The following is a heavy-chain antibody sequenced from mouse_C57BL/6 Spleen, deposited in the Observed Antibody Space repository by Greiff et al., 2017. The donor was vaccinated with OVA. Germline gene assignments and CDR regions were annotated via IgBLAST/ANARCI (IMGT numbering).Heavy chain of an antibody. D-gene: IGHD2-3*01. CDR3: ARRDGYPFAY. V-gene: IGHV5-17*01. J-gene: IGHJ3*01. Sequence: EVMLVESGGGLVKPGGSLKLSCAASGFTFSDYGMHWVRQAPEKGLEWVAYISSGSSTIYYADTVKGRFTISRDNAKNTLFLQMTSLRSEDTAMYYCARRDGYPFAYWGQGTLVTVSA. CDR2: ISSGSSTI. CDR1: GFTFSDYG.